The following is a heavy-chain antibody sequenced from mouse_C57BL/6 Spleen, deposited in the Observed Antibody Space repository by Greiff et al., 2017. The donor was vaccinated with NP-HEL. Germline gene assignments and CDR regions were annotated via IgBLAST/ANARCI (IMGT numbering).Heavy chain of an antibody. CDR2: IWRGGST. J-gene: IGHJ4*01. CDR3: AKNNYGNPYAMDY. Sequence: VKLMESGPGLVQPSQSLSITCTVSGFSLTSYGVHWVRQSPGKGLEWLGVIWRGGSTDYNAAFMSRLSITKDNSKSQVFFKMNSLQADDTAIYYCAKNNYGNPYAMDYWGQGTSVTVSS. D-gene: IGHD2-1*01. V-gene: IGHV2-5*01. CDR1: GFSLTSYG.